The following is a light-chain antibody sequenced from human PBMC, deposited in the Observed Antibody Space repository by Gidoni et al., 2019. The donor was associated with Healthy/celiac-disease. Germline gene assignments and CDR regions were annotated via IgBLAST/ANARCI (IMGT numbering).Light chain of an antibody. J-gene: IGKJ4*01. Sequence: ELVLTQSPATLSLSPGERAPLSCRASQSVSSYLAWYQQKPGQAPRLLIYDASNRATGIPARFSGSGSGTDFTLTISSLEPEDFAVYYCQQRSNWLLTFGGGTKVEIK. CDR2: DAS. CDR3: QQRSNWLLT. CDR1: QSVSSY. V-gene: IGKV3-11*01.